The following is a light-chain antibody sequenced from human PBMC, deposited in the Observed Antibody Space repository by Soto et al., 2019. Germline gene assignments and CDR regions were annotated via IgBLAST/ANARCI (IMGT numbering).Light chain of an antibody. CDR2: EVS. Sequence: QSALTQPPSASGSPGQSVTISCTGTSSDVGRYNYVSWYQQEPGKAPKLMIYEVSKRPSGVPDRFSGSKSGNTASLTVSGLQAEDEADYYCSSYTGSNNLVVFGGGTKLTVL. J-gene: IGLJ2*01. V-gene: IGLV2-8*01. CDR1: SSDVGRYNY. CDR3: SSYTGSNNLVV.